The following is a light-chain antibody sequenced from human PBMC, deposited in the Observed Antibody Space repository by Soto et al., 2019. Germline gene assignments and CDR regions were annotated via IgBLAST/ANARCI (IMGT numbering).Light chain of an antibody. CDR2: SNN. CDR1: SSNIGSNT. CDR3: AAWDDSMNGRV. Sequence: QSVLTQPPSASGTPGQRVTISCSGSSSNIGSNTVNWYQQLPRTAPNLLIYSNNQRPSGVPDRFSGSTSGTSASLAISGLQSEDDAAYYCAAWDDSMNGRVFGGGTKLTVL. J-gene: IGLJ2*01. V-gene: IGLV1-44*01.